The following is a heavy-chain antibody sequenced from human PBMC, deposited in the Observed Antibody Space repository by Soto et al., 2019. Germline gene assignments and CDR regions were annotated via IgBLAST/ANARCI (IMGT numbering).Heavy chain of an antibody. CDR3: ARGRGWRDY. Sequence: GXSVKVSCKTSGYTFTSYDIHWVRQATVQGLEWMGWMNPNNGYTDYAQKFQGRVTMTRDTSLSTAYMELSSLTSDDTAVYYCARGRGWRDYWGQGTLVTVSS. CDR1: GYTFTSYD. CDR2: MNPNNGYT. D-gene: IGHD6-19*01. J-gene: IGHJ4*02. V-gene: IGHV1-8*01.